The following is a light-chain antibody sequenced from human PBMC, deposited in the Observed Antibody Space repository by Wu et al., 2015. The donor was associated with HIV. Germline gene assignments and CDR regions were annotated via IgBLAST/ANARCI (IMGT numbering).Light chain of an antibody. CDR1: QSVSSY. CDR2: DAS. Sequence: EIVLTQSPATLSLSPGERATLSCRASQSVSSYLAWYQQKPGQAPRLLIYDASNRATGIPARFGGSGSGTDFTLTISSLEPEDFAVYYCQQRSNWPRTFGPGTKVDIK. CDR3: QQRSNWPRT. J-gene: IGKJ3*01. V-gene: IGKV3-11*01.